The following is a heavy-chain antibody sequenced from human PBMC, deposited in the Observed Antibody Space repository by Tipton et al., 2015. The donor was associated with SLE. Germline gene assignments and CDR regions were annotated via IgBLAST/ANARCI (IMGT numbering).Heavy chain of an antibody. J-gene: IGHJ4*02. CDR2: FFHSGIT. V-gene: IGHV4-59*01. CDR1: GGSISSYY. D-gene: IGHD1-14*01. CDR3: VRNTWYQPVDY. Sequence: TLSLTCTFSGGSISSYYWTWIRQPPGKGLEWIGYFFHSGITNYNPALKSRVTISMDTSKNQFSLRLSSVTTADTAIYYCVRNTWYQPVDYWGRGTLVTVSS.